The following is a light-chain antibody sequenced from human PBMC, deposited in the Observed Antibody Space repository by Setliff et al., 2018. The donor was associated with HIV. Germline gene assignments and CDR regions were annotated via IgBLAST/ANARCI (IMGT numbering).Light chain of an antibody. CDR2: KNN. Sequence: QSALTQPPSASGTPGQRITISCSGGSSNIGSNYVYWYQHLPETAPKLLIFKNNQRPSGVPDRFSGSKSGTSGSLAISGLRSEDEADYSCAAWDDNLNAWVFGGGTKVTVL. J-gene: IGLJ3*02. V-gene: IGLV1-47*01. CDR1: SSNIGSNY. CDR3: AAWDDNLNAWV.